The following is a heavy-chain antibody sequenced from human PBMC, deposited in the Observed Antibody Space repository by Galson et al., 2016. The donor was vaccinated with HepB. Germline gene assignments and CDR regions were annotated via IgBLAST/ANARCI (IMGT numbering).Heavy chain of an antibody. D-gene: IGHD3-3*01. J-gene: IGHJ4*02. CDR1: GSTFSNFA. CDR3: ARDKSRHGNGYYSPTPFDY. Sequence: SVKVSCKASGSTFSNFAISWVRRAPGQGLEWVGAIIPVFGTTNYAQKFQGRVTITADKSTNTVYMELNSLRSEDTAVYYCARDKSRHGNGYYSPTPFDYWGQGTLVTVSS. V-gene: IGHV1-69*06. CDR2: IIPVFGTT.